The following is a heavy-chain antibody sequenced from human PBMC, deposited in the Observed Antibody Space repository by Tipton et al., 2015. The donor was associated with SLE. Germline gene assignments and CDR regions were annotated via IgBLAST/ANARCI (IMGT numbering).Heavy chain of an antibody. J-gene: IGHJ3*02. CDR1: GGSISSSSYY. CDR2: IYYSGSA. CDR3: ARQNLPFDAFNI. D-gene: IGHD2/OR15-2a*01. Sequence: TLSLTCTVSGGSISSSSYYWGWIRQPPGKGLEWIGSIYYSGSANYNPSLRSRVTISVDTSKNQFSLKLSSVTAADTAVYYCARQNLPFDAFNIWGQGTMVTVSS. V-gene: IGHV4-39*07.